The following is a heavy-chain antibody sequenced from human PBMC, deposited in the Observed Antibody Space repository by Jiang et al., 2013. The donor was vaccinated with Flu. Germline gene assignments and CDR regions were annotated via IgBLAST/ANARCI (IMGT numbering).Heavy chain of an antibody. V-gene: IGHV1-18*01. CDR2: INTYNANT. Sequence: GAEVKKPGASVKVSCKASGYNFFSHGISWVRQAPGQGLEWMGWINTYNANTNYAQKFQGRVTMTTDTSTATAYMDMRSLTSDDTALYYCARGRALDSVGQGTLVTVSS. CDR3: ARGRALDS. J-gene: IGHJ4*02. CDR1: GYNFFSHG.